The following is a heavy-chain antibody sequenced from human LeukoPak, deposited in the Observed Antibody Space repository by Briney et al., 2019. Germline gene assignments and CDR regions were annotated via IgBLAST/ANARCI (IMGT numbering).Heavy chain of an antibody. CDR3: ATSLDTAAGPY. V-gene: IGHV3-7*01. CDR2: IRYDGSAT. D-gene: IGHD5-18*01. CDR1: GFSFSTYW. Sequence: GGSLRLSCAASGFSFSTYWMTWVRQAPGKGLEWLANIRYDGSATYYVDSVKGRFTISRDNAKNSLFLQMNSLRVEDTALYYCATSLDTAAGPYWGQGTLVTVSS. J-gene: IGHJ4*02.